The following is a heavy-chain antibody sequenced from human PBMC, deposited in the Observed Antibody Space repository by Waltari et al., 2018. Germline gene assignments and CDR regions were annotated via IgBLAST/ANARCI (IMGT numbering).Heavy chain of an antibody. CDR2: IIPHFGTP. J-gene: IGHJ3*01. CDR3: ARDPKGTTVIYDAFDL. V-gene: IGHV1-69*14. D-gene: IGHD4-17*01. Sequence: QVHLVQSGAEVKKPGSSVRVSCKASGGTFSSYEFNWVRQAPGQGLEWMGGIIPHFGTPIYAQKVQGRVTITADTSTTTAYMELSSLRFEDTAVYYCARDPKGTTVIYDAFDLWGQGTMVSVSS. CDR1: GGTFSSYE.